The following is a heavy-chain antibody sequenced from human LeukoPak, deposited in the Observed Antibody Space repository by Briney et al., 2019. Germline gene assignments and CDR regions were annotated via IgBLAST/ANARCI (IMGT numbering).Heavy chain of an antibody. Sequence: ASVKVSCKASGGTFSSYAISWVRQAPGQGLEWMGGIIPIFGTANYAQKFQGRVTITADKSTSTAYMELSSLRSEDTAVYYCATGTVGNYYYHYMDVWGKGTTVTVSS. CDR2: IIPIFGTA. V-gene: IGHV1-69*06. CDR1: GGTFSSYA. D-gene: IGHD1-26*01. J-gene: IGHJ6*03. CDR3: ATGTVGNYYYHYMDV.